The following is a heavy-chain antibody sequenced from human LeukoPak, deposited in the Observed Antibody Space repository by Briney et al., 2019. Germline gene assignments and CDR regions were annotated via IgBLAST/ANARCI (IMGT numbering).Heavy chain of an antibody. CDR3: ARNGGSYGFDY. CDR1: GGSFSGYY. V-gene: IGHV4-34*01. D-gene: IGHD1-26*01. Sequence: PSETLSLTCAVYGGSFSGYYWSWIRQPPGKGLEWIGEINNSGSTNYNPSLKSRVTISVDTSKNQFSLKLSSVTAADTAVYYCARNGGSYGFDYWGQGTLVTVSS. J-gene: IGHJ4*02. CDR2: INNSGST.